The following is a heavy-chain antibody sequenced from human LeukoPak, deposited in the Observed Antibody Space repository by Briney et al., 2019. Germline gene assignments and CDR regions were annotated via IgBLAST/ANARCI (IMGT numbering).Heavy chain of an antibody. V-gene: IGHV3-23*01. J-gene: IGHJ4*02. CDR3: AKMMDFWSGPAF. Sequence: GGSLRLSCAASGFTFSSYSMNWVRQAPGKGLEWVSAISGSGGSTYYADSVKGRFTISRDNSKNTLYLQMNSLRAEDTAVYYCAKMMDFWSGPAFRGQGTLVTVSS. D-gene: IGHD3-3*01. CDR2: ISGSGGST. CDR1: GFTFSSYS.